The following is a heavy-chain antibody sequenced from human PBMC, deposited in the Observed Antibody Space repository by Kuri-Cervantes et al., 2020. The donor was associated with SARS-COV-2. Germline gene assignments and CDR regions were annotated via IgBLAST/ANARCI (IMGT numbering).Heavy chain of an antibody. D-gene: IGHD1-14*01. CDR2: IYYSGST. CDR1: GGSISSSSYY. CDR3: ARRYIPNWFDP. J-gene: IGHJ5*02. V-gene: IGHV4-39*01. Sequence: SETLSLTCTVSGGSISSSSYYWGWIRQPPGKGLEWIGSIYYSGSTYYNPSLKSRVTISVDTSKNQFSLKLSSATAADTAVYYCARRYIPNWFDPWGQGTLVTVSS.